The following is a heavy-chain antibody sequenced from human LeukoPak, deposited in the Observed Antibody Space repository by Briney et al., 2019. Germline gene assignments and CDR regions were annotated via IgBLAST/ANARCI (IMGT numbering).Heavy chain of an antibody. CDR3: ARVKIGEIGTTFDI. Sequence: ASVKVSCKASGYTFTGYYMNWVRQAPGQGLEWMRWINPNSGDTNYAQKFQGRVTMTRDTSISTAYMELNRLRSDDTAVYYCARVKIGEIGTTFDIWGQGTMVTVSS. CDR2: INPNSGDT. J-gene: IGHJ3*02. V-gene: IGHV1-2*02. D-gene: IGHD1-1*01. CDR1: GYTFTGYY.